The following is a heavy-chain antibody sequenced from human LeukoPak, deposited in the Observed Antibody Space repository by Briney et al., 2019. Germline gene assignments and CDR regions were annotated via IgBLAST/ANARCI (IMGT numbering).Heavy chain of an antibody. D-gene: IGHD4-23*01. Sequence: PGGSLRLSCAASGFTFSNFAMSWVRQAPGKGLECVSAISGSGGTTYYADSVEGRFTISRDNSKTTLYLQMNSLRAEDTAVYYCAKDTAVVTPRALDYWGQGSLVTVSS. J-gene: IGHJ4*02. CDR3: AKDTAVVTPRALDY. V-gene: IGHV3-23*01. CDR2: ISGSGGTT. CDR1: GFTFSNFA.